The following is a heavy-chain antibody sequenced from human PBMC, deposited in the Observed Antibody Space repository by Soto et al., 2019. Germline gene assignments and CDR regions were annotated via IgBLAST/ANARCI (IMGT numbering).Heavy chain of an antibody. CDR1: GYTFTGYY. CDR2: INPNSGGT. J-gene: IGHJ6*02. D-gene: IGHD3-10*01. CDR3: ARSSVLWFGELLSSTENYYGMDV. V-gene: IGHV1-2*04. Sequence: ASVKVSCKASGYTFTGYYMHWVRQAPGQGLEWMGWINPNSGGTNYAQKFQGWVTMTRDTSISTAYMELSRLRSDDTAVYYCARSSVLWFGELLSSTENYYGMDVWGQGTTVTVSS.